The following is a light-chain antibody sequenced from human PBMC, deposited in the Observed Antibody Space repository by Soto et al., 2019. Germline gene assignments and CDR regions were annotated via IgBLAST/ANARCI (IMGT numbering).Light chain of an antibody. Sequence: DTHIIQPPSSLYPSXGYRVTMTXRASQSISSYLNWYQQKPGKAPKLLIYAASSLQSGVPSRFSGSGSGTDFTLTISSLQPEDFATYYCQQSYSTPWTFGQGTKV. CDR3: QQSYSTPWT. CDR2: AAS. V-gene: IGKV1-39*01. J-gene: IGKJ1*01. CDR1: QSISSY.